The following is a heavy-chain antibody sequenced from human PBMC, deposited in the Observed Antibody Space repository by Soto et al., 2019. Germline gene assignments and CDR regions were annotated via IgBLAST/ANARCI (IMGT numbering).Heavy chain of an antibody. J-gene: IGHJ6*02. V-gene: IGHV3-48*03. CDR1: GFTFSSYE. D-gene: IGHD3-3*01. CDR2: ISDSGGTV. CDR3: ARDLLHYDFWSGYSAYFYCGMDV. Sequence: GGSLRLSCAASGFTFSSYEMNWVRQAPGQGLEWVSYISDSGGTVYYADSVKGRFTVSRDNAQNSVYLQMNSLRTEDTAVYYCARDLLHYDFWSGYSAYFYCGMDVWGPGTTVTVSS.